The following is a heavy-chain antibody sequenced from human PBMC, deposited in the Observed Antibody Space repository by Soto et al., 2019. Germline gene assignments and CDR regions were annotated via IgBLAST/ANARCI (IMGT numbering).Heavy chain of an antibody. Sequence: QVQLVQSGAEVKKPGASVKVSCKASGYTFTSYDINWVRQATGQGLEWMGWMNPNSGNTGYAQKFKGRVTMTRNTSMSSAYMELSSLRSEDTAVYYCARGHVAVAGTEPWGQGTLVTVSS. CDR3: ARGHVAVAGTEP. CDR1: GYTFTSYD. D-gene: IGHD6-19*01. CDR2: MNPNSGNT. J-gene: IGHJ5*02. V-gene: IGHV1-8*01.